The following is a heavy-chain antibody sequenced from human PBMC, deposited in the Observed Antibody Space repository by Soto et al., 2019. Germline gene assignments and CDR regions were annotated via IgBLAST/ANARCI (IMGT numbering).Heavy chain of an antibody. J-gene: IGHJ5*02. CDR3: ARSGEWLRLGWFDP. V-gene: IGHV3-33*01. Sequence: QVQLVESGGGVVQPGRSLSLSCAASGFTFSSYAMHWVRQAPGKGLEWVAVIWYDGSNKYYADSVKGRFTISRDNSKNTLYLQMNSLRAEDTAVYYCARSGEWLRLGWFDPWGQGTLVTVSS. D-gene: IGHD6-19*01. CDR1: GFTFSSYA. CDR2: IWYDGSNK.